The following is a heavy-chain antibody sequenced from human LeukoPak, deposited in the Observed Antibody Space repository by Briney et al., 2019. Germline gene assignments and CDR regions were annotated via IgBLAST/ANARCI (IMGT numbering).Heavy chain of an antibody. J-gene: IGHJ4*02. V-gene: IGHV3-33*01. CDR2: IWYDGSNK. Sequence: GGSLRLSCAASGFTFSSYGMHWVRQAPGEGLEWVAVIWYDGSNKYYADSVKGRFTISRDNSKNTLYLQMNSLRAEDTAVYYCARGPRPYSSAFHFDYWGQGTLVTVSS. D-gene: IGHD6-19*01. CDR1: GFTFSSYG. CDR3: ARGPRPYSSAFHFDY.